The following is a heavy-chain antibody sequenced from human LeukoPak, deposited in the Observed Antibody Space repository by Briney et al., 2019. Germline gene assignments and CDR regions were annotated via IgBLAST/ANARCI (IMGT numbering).Heavy chain of an antibody. V-gene: IGHV3-9*01. CDR2: ISWNSGSI. D-gene: IGHD1-26*01. Sequence: GGSLRLSCAASGFTFDDYAMHWVRQAPGKGLEWVSGISWNSGSIGYADSVKGRFTISRDDSKNTLYLQMNSLRAEDTAVYYCAKDLSGTYHFDYWGQGTLVTVSS. CDR3: AKDLSGTYHFDY. CDR1: GFTFDDYA. J-gene: IGHJ4*02.